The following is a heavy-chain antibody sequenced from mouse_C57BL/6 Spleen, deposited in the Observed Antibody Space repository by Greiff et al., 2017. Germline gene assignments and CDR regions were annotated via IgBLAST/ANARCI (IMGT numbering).Heavy chain of an antibody. CDR3: ARTGYGSINYFGC. J-gene: IGHJ2*01. CDR2: INTSNGGT. CDR1: GYSFTSYW. V-gene: IGHV1-53*01. D-gene: IGHD1-1*01. Sequence: QVQLQQPGPELVKPGASVKLSCSVSGYSFTSYWMHWVKQRPGPGLEWIGNINTSNGGTNYNEKFKSKATLTVDQSSSKAYMQLGSLTSESSAVYYCARTGYGSINYFGCWGQGATLTFAS.